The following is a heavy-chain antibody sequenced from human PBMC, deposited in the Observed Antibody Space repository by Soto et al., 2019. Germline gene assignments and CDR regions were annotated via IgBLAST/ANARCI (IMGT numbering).Heavy chain of an antibody. V-gene: IGHV3-30-3*01. CDR1: GFTFSSYA. CDR2: ISYDGSNK. CDR3: AKVAQYGSGDYHYDY. D-gene: IGHD3-10*01. Sequence: PGGSLRLSCAASGFTFSSYAMHWVRQAPGKGLEWVAVISYDGSNKYYADSVKGRFTISSDYSKNTLFLQLNSLRAEDTAFYYCAKVAQYGSGDYHYDYWGQGALVTVSS. J-gene: IGHJ4*02.